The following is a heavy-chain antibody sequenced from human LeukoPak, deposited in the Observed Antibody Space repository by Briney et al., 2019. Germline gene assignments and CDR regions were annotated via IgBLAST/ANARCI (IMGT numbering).Heavy chain of an antibody. J-gene: IGHJ4*02. D-gene: IGHD1-26*01. Sequence: QPGGSLRLSSAGSGFTFSSYWMSWVRQAPGKGLEWVANIKQDGSEKYYVDSVKGRSTIARDNAKNSLYLQMNSLRAEDTAVYYCARDSSLGAPDYFDFWGQGTLVTVSS. CDR3: ARDSSLGAPDYFDF. V-gene: IGHV3-7*01. CDR1: GFTFSSYW. CDR2: IKQDGSEK.